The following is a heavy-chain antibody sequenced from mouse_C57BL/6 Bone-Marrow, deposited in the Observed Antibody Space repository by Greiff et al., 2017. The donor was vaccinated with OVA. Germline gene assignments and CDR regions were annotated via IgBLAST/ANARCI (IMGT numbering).Heavy chain of an antibody. Sequence: EVQLQESGPELVKPGASVKIPCKASGYTFTDYNMDWVKQSHGKSLEWIGDINPNNGGTIYNQKFKGKATLTVDKSSSTASMELRSLTSEDTAVYYCARRPSFTTVVSYYFDYWGQGTTLTVSS. CDR1: GYTFTDYN. J-gene: IGHJ2*01. V-gene: IGHV1-18*01. CDR2: INPNNGGT. D-gene: IGHD1-1*01. CDR3: ARRPSFTTVVSYYFDY.